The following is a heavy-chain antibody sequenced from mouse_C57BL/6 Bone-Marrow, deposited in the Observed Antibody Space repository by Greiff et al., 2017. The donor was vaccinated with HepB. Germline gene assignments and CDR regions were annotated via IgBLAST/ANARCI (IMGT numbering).Heavy chain of an antibody. CDR1: GYTFTSYW. V-gene: IGHV1-69*01. J-gene: IGHJ1*03. Sequence: VQLQQPGAELVLPGASVKLSCKASGYTFTSYWRHWVKQRPGQGLEWIGEIDPSDSYTNYNQKFKGKSTLTVDKSSSTAYMQLSSLTSEDSAVYYCARSGTTVEYFDVWGTGTTVTVSS. CDR3: ARSGTTVEYFDV. CDR2: IDPSDSYT. D-gene: IGHD1-1*01.